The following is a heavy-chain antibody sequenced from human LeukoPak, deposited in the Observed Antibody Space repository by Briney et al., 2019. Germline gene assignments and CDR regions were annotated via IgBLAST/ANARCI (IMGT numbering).Heavy chain of an antibody. CDR1: GGSISDYY. Sequence: SETLPLTCTVSGGSISDYYWSWIRQPAGKGLEWIGRLYPSGSTNYNPSLKSRLTMSLDTSKNQFSLKLSSVTAADTAVYYCARVGLRQTAWFDPWGQGIPVTVSS. J-gene: IGHJ5*02. D-gene: IGHD5-12*01. CDR3: ARVGLRQTAWFDP. CDR2: LYPSGST. V-gene: IGHV4-4*07.